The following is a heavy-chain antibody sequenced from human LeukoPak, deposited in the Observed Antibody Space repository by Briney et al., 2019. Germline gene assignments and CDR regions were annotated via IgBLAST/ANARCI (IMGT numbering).Heavy chain of an antibody. D-gene: IGHD1-14*01. Sequence: GGTLRLSCAASGFTFSSYGMSWVRQAPGKGLEWVSAISGSGGSTYYADSVKGRFTISRDNSKNTLYLQMNSLRAEDTAVYYCAKDAEPFQGLTTGGWFDPWGQGTLVTVSS. CDR2: ISGSGGST. CDR3: AKDAEPFQGLTTGGWFDP. J-gene: IGHJ5*01. CDR1: GFTFSSYG. V-gene: IGHV3-23*01.